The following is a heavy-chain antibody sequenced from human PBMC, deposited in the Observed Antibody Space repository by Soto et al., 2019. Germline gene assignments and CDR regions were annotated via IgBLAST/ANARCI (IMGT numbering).Heavy chain of an antibody. CDR1: GYTFTSYD. CDR3: ARVYSDPRLYYYYYYMDV. V-gene: IGHV1-8*01. CDR2: MNPNSGNT. D-gene: IGHD6-13*01. J-gene: IGHJ6*03. Sequence: ASVKVSCKASGYTFTSYDINWVRQATGQGLEWMGWMNPNSGNTGYAQEFQGRVTMTRNTSISTAYMELSSLRSEDTAVYYCARVYSDPRLYYYYYYMDVWGKGTTVTVSS.